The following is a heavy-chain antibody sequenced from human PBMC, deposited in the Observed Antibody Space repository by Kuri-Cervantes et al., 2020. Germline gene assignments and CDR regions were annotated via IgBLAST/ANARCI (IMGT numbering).Heavy chain of an antibody. CDR3: ARGIWFGELDGDY. CDR2: INPNSGGT. D-gene: IGHD3-10*01. J-gene: IGHJ4*02. Sequence: ASVKVSCKASGYTFTGYYMHWVRQAPGQGLEWMGWINPNSGGTNYAQKFQGRVTMTRDTSTSTAYMELSRLRSDDTAVYYCARGIWFGELDGDYWGQGTLVTVSS. V-gene: IGHV1-2*02. CDR1: GYTFTGYY.